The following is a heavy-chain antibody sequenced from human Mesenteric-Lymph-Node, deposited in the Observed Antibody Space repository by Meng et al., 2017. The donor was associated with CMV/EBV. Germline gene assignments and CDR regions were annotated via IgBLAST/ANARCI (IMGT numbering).Heavy chain of an antibody. CDR2: ISPDSGGT. J-gene: IGHJ6*02. V-gene: IGHV1-2*02. CDR3: LMTAWYSHGMDV. D-gene: IGHD2-15*01. CDR1: GYTFTGYY. Sequence: ASVKVSCKASGYTFTGYYIHWVRQAPGHGLEWMGWISPDSGGTNYAQKFQGRVTMTRDTSISTAYMELSRLRSDDTAVYFCLMTAWYSHGMDVWGQGTTVTVSS.